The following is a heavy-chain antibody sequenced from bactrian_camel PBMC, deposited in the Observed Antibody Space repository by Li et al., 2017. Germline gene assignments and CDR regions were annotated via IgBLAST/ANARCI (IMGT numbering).Heavy chain of an antibody. J-gene: IGHJ4*01. D-gene: IGHD2*01. CDR2: TYEGAPNT. V-gene: IGHV3-3*01. CDR3: ATVRAYYSGGYGYTPWD. Sequence: HVQLVESGGGSVPAGGSRNLSCAISGDTRYPHYMGWFRQAPGKEREAVAVTYEGAPNTYYANSVKGRFTIARDNTKDTVYLQMLGLKSEDTAMYYCATVRAYYSGGYGYTPWDWGQGTQVTVS. CDR1: GDTRYPHY.